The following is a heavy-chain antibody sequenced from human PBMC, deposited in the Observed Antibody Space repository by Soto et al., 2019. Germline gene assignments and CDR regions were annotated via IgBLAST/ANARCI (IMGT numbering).Heavy chain of an antibody. J-gene: IGHJ4*02. D-gene: IGHD2-15*01. CDR1: GFTFSSYA. CDR2: ISGSGGST. V-gene: IGHV3-23*01. CDR3: AKDSAIVVVVAANPYYFDY. Sequence: EVQLLESGGGLVQPGGSLRLSCAASGFTFSSYAMSWVRQAPGKGLEWVSAISGSGGSTYYADSVKGRFTISRDNSKNTLYLQMNSLRAEDTAVYYCAKDSAIVVVVAANPYYFDYWGQGTLVTVSS.